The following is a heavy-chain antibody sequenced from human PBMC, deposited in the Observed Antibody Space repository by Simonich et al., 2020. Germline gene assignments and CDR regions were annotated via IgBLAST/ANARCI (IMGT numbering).Heavy chain of an antibody. J-gene: IGHJ4*02. Sequence: QVQLVQSGAEVKKPGASVKVSCKASGYTFTSYGISWVRQAPGQGLEWMGWNNANNGNTKYAQKLQGRGTMTTDTSTSTAYMELRSLRSDDTAVYYCARASRGTWWYYYFDYWGQGTLVTVSS. CDR1: GYTFTSYG. CDR3: ARASRGTWWYYYFDY. D-gene: IGHD2-15*01. CDR2: NNANNGNT. V-gene: IGHV1-18*01.